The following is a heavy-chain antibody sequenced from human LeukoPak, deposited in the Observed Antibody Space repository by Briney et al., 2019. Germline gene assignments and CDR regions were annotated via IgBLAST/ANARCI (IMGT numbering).Heavy chain of an antibody. Sequence: SETLSLTCAVSGGSISSYYWSWIRQPPGKGLEWIGYIYYSGSTNYNPSLKSRVTISVDTSKNQFSLKLSSVTAADTAVYYCARDPHPYYFDYWGQGTLVTVSS. CDR3: ARDPHPYYFDY. V-gene: IGHV4-59*01. CDR1: GGSISSYY. CDR2: IYYSGST. J-gene: IGHJ4*02.